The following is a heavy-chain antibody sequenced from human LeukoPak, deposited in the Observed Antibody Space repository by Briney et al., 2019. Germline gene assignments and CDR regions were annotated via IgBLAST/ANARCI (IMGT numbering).Heavy chain of an antibody. CDR1: GYSISSGYY. J-gene: IGHJ4*02. CDR2: IYHSGST. D-gene: IGHD1-26*01. Sequence: SETLSLTCDVSGYSISSGYYWGWIRQPPGKGLEWIGNIYHSGSTYYSPSLKSRVTISVDTSKNQFSLTLTSVTAADTAVYYRARLPVGGFDYWGQGTLVIVSS. CDR3: ARLPVGGFDY. V-gene: IGHV4-38-2*01.